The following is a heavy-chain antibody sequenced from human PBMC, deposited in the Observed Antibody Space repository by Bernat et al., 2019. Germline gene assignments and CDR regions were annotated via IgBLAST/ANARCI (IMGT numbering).Heavy chain of an antibody. D-gene: IGHD3-22*01. CDR2: INHSGST. Sequence: QVQLQQWGAGLLKPSETLSLTCAVYGGSFSGYYWSWIRQPPGKGLEWIGEINHSGSTNYNPSLKSRVNISVDTSKNQFSLKLSSVTAAETAVYYCARSEGDYYYDSNVIQHWGQGTLVTVSS. J-gene: IGHJ1*01. CDR3: ARSEGDYYYDSNVIQH. V-gene: IGHV4-34*01. CDR1: GGSFSGYY.